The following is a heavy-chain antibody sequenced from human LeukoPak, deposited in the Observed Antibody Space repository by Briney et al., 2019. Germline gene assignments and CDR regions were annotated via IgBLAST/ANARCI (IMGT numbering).Heavy chain of an antibody. CDR1: GYRFTSYW. CDR3: ARPSGKYYDSSGYYYIDGFDI. Sequence: GESLKISCKGFGYRFTSYWIGWVRQMPGKGLEWMGVIYPGDSDNRYSPSFQGQVTISADKSINTAYLQWSSLKASDTAMYYCARPSGKYYDSSGYYYIDGFDIWGQGTMVTVSS. CDR2: IYPGDSDN. V-gene: IGHV5-51*01. D-gene: IGHD3-22*01. J-gene: IGHJ3*02.